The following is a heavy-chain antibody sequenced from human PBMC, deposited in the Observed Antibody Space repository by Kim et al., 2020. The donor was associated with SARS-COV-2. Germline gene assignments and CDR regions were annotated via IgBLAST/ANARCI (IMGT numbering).Heavy chain of an antibody. V-gene: IGHV3-53*01. CDR1: GFNVSSKY. CDR2: TYIGGRR. J-gene: IGHJ4*02. CDR3: AREGVGRDGVNYFDD. D-gene: IGHD3-9*01. Sequence: GGSLRLSCAASGFNVSSKYMSWVRQAPGKGLEWVSATYIGGRRNYADSVTGRFTISRDNSKNTLYLQMNSLRAEDTAVYYCAREGVGRDGVNYFDDWGRGALVTVSS.